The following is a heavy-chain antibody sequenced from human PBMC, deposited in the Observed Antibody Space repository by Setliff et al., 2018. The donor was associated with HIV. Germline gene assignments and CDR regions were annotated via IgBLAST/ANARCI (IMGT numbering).Heavy chain of an antibody. CDR2: INPDGSGR. J-gene: IGHJ4*02. D-gene: IGHD3-3*01. CDR3: TKGRHLVSGEWYFER. CDR1: GFTFSDYW. V-gene: IGHV3-7*03. Sequence: AGGSLRLSCAASGFTFSDYWMSWVRQAPGKGLEWVANINPDGSGRYYVDSVRDRFTISRDNAKNSLYLQMNTLIVEDTALYYCTKGRHLVSGEWYFERWGQGTLVTVSS.